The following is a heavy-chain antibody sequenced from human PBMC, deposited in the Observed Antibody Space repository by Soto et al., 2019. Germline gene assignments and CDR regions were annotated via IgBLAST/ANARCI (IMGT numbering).Heavy chain of an antibody. CDR2: INHSGST. J-gene: IGHJ4*02. V-gene: IGHV4-34*01. CDR3: ANSGIAAAGRFDY. D-gene: IGHD6-13*01. Sequence: QVQLQQWGAGLLKPSETLSLTCAVYGGSFSGYYWSWIRQPPGKGLEWIGEINHSGSTNYNPSLKSRVTISVDTSKNQFSLKLSSVTAADTAVYYCANSGIAAAGRFDYWAREPWSPSPQ. CDR1: GGSFSGYY.